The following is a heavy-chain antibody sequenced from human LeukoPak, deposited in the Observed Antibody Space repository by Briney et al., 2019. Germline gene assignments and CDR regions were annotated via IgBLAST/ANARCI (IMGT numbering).Heavy chain of an antibody. J-gene: IGHJ3*01. CDR1: GYTFTSYA. D-gene: IGHD7-27*01. V-gene: IGHV1-3*01. Sequence: ASVKVSCKASGYTFTSYAMHWVRQAPGQRLEWMGWINAGNGNTKYSQKFQGRVTITRDTSASTAYMELSSLRSEDTAVYYCARDAVVGTGVAFDVWGQGTMVTVSS. CDR3: ARDAVVGTGVAFDV. CDR2: INAGNGNT.